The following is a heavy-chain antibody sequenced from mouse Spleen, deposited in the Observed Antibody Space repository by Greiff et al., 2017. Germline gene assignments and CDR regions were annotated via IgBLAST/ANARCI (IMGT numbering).Heavy chain of an antibody. Sequence: EVQLQQSGPELVKPGASVKISCKASGYTFTDYYMNWVKQSHGKSLEWIGDINPNNGGTSYNQKFKGKATLTVDKSSSTAYMELRSLTSEDSAVYYCAIRYYYGSIPFDYWGQGTTLTVSS. CDR3: AIRYYYGSIPFDY. CDR2: INPNNGGT. V-gene: IGHV1-26*01. CDR1: GYTFTDYY. J-gene: IGHJ2*01. D-gene: IGHD1-1*01.